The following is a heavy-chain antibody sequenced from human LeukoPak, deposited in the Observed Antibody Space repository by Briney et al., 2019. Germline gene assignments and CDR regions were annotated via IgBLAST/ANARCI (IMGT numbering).Heavy chain of an antibody. CDR2: IIPIFGTA. J-gene: IGHJ4*02. D-gene: IGHD2-15*01. Sequence: SVKVSCKASGGTFSSYAISWVRQAPGQGLEWMGGIIPIFGTANYAQKFQGRVTITADESTSTAYMGLSSLRSEDTAVYYCASPNCRGGSCYVDYWGQGTLVTVSS. V-gene: IGHV1-69*13. CDR1: GGTFSSYA. CDR3: ASPNCRGGSCYVDY.